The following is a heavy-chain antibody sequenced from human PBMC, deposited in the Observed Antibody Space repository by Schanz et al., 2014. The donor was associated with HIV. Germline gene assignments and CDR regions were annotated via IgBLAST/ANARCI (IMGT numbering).Heavy chain of an antibody. CDR2: MNPSTGNS. CDR3: ARDLVDSSTWYDAFDI. CDR1: GYTFINYD. Sequence: QVQLVQSGAEVKKPGASVRVACKASGYTFINYDIHWVRQASGLGLEWMGWMNPSTGNSGYAQMFQVRVTMTTDTSTSTAYMELRSLRSDDTALYFCARDLVDSSTWYDAFDIWGQGTKVTVSS. V-gene: IGHV1-8*01. J-gene: IGHJ3*02. D-gene: IGHD6-13*01.